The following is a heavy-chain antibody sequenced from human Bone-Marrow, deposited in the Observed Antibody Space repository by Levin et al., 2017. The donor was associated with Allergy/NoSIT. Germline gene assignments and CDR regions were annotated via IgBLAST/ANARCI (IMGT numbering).Heavy chain of an antibody. D-gene: IGHD3-16*02. J-gene: IGHJ4*02. Sequence: SETLSLTCTVSNGSISSSIYYWGWIRQPPGKGLEYVGSIYYSGDTFYNPSLRSRVTISVDTSKNQFSLKLSPVTAAATDVYYCARDLVHEDYIWGSYRGDHDYFDYWGQGAPVTVSS. V-gene: IGHV4-39*02. CDR1: NGSISSSIYY. CDR2: IYYSGDT. CDR3: ARDLVHEDYIWGSYRGDHDYFDY.